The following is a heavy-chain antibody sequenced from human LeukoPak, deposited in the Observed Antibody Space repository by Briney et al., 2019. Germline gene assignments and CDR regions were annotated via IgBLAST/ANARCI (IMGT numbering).Heavy chain of an antibody. CDR3: AKVRQNEYYYDSSGYPYAILDAFDI. J-gene: IGHJ3*02. CDR1: GFTFSSYA. Sequence: GGSLRLSCAASGFTFSSYAMSWVRQAPGKGLEWVSAISGSGGSTYYADSVKGRFTISRDNSKNTLYLQMNSLRAEDTAVYYCAKVRQNEYYYDSSGYPYAILDAFDIWGQGTMVTVSS. CDR2: ISGSGGST. D-gene: IGHD3-22*01. V-gene: IGHV3-23*01.